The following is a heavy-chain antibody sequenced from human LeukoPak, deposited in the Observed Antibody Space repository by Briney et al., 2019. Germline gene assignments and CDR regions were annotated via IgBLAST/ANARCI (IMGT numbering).Heavy chain of an antibody. V-gene: IGHV3-23*01. CDR2: ISGSGGST. CDR1: GFTFSSYG. CDR3: ARGDVLRNFDWFGSLDP. D-gene: IGHD3-9*01. J-gene: IGHJ5*02. Sequence: GGSLRLSCAASGFTFSSYGMNWVRQAPGKGLEWVSGISGSGGSTYYADSVKGRFTTSRDNSKNTLDLQMNSLRAEDTAVYYCARGDVLRNFDWFGSLDPWGQGTLVTVSS.